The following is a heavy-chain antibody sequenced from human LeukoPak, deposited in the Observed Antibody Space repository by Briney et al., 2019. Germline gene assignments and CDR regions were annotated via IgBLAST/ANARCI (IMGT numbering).Heavy chain of an antibody. D-gene: IGHD3-22*01. V-gene: IGHV4-61*02. CDR1: GGSISSGSYY. Sequence: SETLSLTCTVSGGSISSGSYYWSWIRQPAGKGLEWIGRIYTSGSTNYHPSLKSRVTISVDTSKNQFSLKLSSVTTADTAVYYCARDQTTYYYDSSGYINWFDPWGQGTLVTVSS. CDR3: ARDQTTYYYDSSGYINWFDP. J-gene: IGHJ5*02. CDR2: IYTSGST.